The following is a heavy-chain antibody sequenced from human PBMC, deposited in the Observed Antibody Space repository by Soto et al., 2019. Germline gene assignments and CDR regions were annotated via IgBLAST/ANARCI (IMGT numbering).Heavy chain of an antibody. CDR2: ISNNGGNT. CDR3: AKASGCYYYDGSGYSDC. Sequence: EVQLLESGGGLIQPGGSLRLSCAASGFTFSTYAMTWVRQAPGKGLEWVSAISNNGGNTYYADSVKGRFTVSRDNSKSTLYMQMNSLRGDDTAVYYCAKASGCYYYDGSGYSDCWGQGTLVTVSS. J-gene: IGHJ4*02. CDR1: GFTFSTYA. D-gene: IGHD3-22*01. V-gene: IGHV3-23*01.